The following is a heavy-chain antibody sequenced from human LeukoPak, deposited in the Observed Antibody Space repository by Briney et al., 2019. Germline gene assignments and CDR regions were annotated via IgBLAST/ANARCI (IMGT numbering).Heavy chain of an antibody. CDR1: GFTVSSNY. J-gene: IGHJ4*02. D-gene: IGHD3-10*01. CDR2: IYSGGST. V-gene: IGHV3-66*01. CDR3: ASLGSGENYFDY. Sequence: GGSLRLSCAASGFTVSSNYMSWVRQAPGKGLEWVSVIYSGGSTYYAVSVKGRFTISRDNSKNTLYLQMNSLRAEDTAVYYCASLGSGENYFDYWGQGTLVTVSS.